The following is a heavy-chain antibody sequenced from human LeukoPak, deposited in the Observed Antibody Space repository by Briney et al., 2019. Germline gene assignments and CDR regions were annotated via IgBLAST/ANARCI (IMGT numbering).Heavy chain of an antibody. J-gene: IGHJ4*02. CDR2: IKQDGSEK. D-gene: IGHD6-13*01. Sequence: GGSLRLSCAASGFTFSTKWMTWVRQAPGKGLEWVANIKQDGSEKFYVDSVKGRFTISRDNAKNSLYLQMNSLRAGDMAVYYCARGGSTSSWFWNDWGQGTLVTVSS. CDR1: GFTFSTKW. CDR3: ARGGSTSSWFWND. V-gene: IGHV3-7*01.